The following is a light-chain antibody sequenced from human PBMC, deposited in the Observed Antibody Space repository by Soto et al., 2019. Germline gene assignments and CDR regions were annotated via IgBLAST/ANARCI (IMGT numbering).Light chain of an antibody. J-gene: IGKJ4*01. Sequence: EIVLTQSPATLSLSPGERATLSCRASQSVSTYLAWYQQKPGQAPRLLIYDVSNRATGIPARFSGSGSGTDLTLTISSLEPEDFVVYYCQQRSNWPLTFGGGTKVEIK. CDR2: DVS. V-gene: IGKV3-11*01. CDR3: QQRSNWPLT. CDR1: QSVSTY.